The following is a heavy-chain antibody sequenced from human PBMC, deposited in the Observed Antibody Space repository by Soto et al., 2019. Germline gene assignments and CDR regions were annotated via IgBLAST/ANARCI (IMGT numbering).Heavy chain of an antibody. Sequence: GGSLRLSCAASGFTFGNYWLHWVRQAPGKGPEWVSRMTSDGRTIQYADSVKGRFTASRDNAKSTLYLQMNSLRAEDTAVYYCARAEVDYWGPGTLVTVSS. V-gene: IGHV3-74*03. J-gene: IGHJ4*02. CDR3: ARAEVDY. CDR2: MTSDGRTI. CDR1: GFTFGNYW.